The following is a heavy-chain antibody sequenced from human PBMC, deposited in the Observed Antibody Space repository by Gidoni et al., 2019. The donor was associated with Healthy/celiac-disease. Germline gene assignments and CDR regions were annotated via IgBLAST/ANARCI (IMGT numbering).Heavy chain of an antibody. J-gene: IGHJ4*02. D-gene: IGHD5-12*01. V-gene: IGHV3-7*01. CDR2: IKQDGSEK. Sequence: EVQLVESGGGLVQPGGSLRLSCAASGFTFSSYWMSWVRQAPGKGLEWVANIKQDGSEKYYVDSGKGRFTISRDNAKNSLYLQMNSLRAEDTAVYYCARLGGSGYDSDVDYWGQGTLVTVSS. CDR1: GFTFSSYW. CDR3: ARLGGSGYDSDVDY.